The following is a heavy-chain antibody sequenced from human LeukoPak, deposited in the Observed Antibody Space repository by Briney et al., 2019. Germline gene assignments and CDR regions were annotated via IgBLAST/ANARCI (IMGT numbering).Heavy chain of an antibody. V-gene: IGHV1-18*01. CDR3: ARDRRYSGSYYDY. CDR2: ISAYNGNT. D-gene: IGHD1-26*01. CDR1: GYTYTSYD. J-gene: IGHJ4*02. Sequence: GASVKVSCKASGYTYTSYDINWVRQATGQGLEWMGWISAYNGNTNYAQKLQGRVTMTTDTSTSTAYMELRSLRSDDTAVYYCARDRRYSGSYYDYWGQGTLVTVSS.